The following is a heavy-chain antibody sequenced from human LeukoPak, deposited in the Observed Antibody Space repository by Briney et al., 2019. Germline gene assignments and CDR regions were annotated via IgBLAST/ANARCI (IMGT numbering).Heavy chain of an antibody. Sequence: PGRSLRLSCAASGFTFSSYGMHWARQAPGKGLEWVAVISYDGSNKYYADSVKGRFTISRDNSKNTLYLQMNSLRAEDTAVYYCAKAIAAAGLDYWGQGTLVTVSS. D-gene: IGHD6-13*01. CDR2: ISYDGSNK. CDR1: GFTFSSYG. V-gene: IGHV3-30*18. J-gene: IGHJ4*02. CDR3: AKAIAAAGLDY.